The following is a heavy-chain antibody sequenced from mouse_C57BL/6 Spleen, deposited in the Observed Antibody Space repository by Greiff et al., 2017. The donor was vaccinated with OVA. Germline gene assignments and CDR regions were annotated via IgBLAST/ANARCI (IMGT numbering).Heavy chain of an antibody. CDR3: ARGAVAYEGFDY. CDR2: IYPGDGDT. Sequence: QVQLQQSGPELVKPGASVKISCKASGYAFSSSWMNWVKQRPGKGLEWLGRIYPGDGDTNYNGKFKGKATLTADKSSSTAYMQLSSLTSEDSAVYFCARGAVAYEGFDYWGQGTTLTVSS. J-gene: IGHJ2*01. D-gene: IGHD6-5*01. V-gene: IGHV1-82*01. CDR1: GYAFSSSW.